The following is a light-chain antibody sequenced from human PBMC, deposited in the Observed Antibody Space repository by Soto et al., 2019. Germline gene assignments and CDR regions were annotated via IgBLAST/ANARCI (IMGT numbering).Light chain of an antibody. V-gene: IGLV2-14*03. J-gene: IGLJ1*01. CDR2: GVS. Sequence: LTQPAPLSGSPGQSITISCTGNSSEICGYNYVSWYQHHPGKAPKLIIYGVSNRPSGVSNRFSGSKSGNTSSLTISGLQPEDEADYYCSSYTTSNTRQIVFGSGTKVPVL. CDR1: SSEICGYNY. CDR3: SSYTTSNTRQIV.